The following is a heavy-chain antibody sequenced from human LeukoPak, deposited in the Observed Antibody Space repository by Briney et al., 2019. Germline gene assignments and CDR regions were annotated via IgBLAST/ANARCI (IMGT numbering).Heavy chain of an antibody. J-gene: IGHJ4*02. CDR1: GGTFISYA. V-gene: IGHV1-69*01. CDR2: IIPIFGTA. D-gene: IGHD5-18*01. CDR3: ARDRTIPGYSYGQYYFDY. Sequence: ASVKVSCKASGGTFISYAISWVRQAPGQGLEWMGEIIPIFGTANYAQKFQGRVTITADESTSTAYMELSSLRSEDTAVYYCARDRTIPGYSYGQYYFDYWGQGTLVTVSS.